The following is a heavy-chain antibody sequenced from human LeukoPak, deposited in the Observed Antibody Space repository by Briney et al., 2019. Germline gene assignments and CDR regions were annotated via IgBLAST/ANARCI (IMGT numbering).Heavy chain of an antibody. D-gene: IGHD3-10*01. CDR2: IIPIFGTA. J-gene: IGHJ4*02. CDR1: GGTFSSYA. V-gene: IGHV1-69*05. Sequence: ASVKVSCKASGGTFSSYAISWVRQAPGQGLEWMGGIIPIFGTANYAQKFQGRVTITTDESTSTAYMELSSLRSEDTAVYYCARGGFGEFYFDYWGQGTLVTVSS. CDR3: ARGGFGEFYFDY.